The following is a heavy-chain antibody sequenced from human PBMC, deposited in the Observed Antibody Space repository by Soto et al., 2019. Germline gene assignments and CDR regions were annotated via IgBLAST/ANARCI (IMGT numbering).Heavy chain of an antibody. Sequence: ASVKVSCKASGYSLTGYYMHWVRRAPGQGLEWMGITNPRDGSTSYAQRFQGRVTMTSDTSTSTVYMEMSSLRSDDTAMYFCARSYVTSRPIDFWGQGTLVTVPQ. J-gene: IGHJ4*02. CDR2: TNPRDGST. V-gene: IGHV1-46*01. D-gene: IGHD3-10*02. CDR1: GYSLTGYY. CDR3: ARSYVTSRPIDF.